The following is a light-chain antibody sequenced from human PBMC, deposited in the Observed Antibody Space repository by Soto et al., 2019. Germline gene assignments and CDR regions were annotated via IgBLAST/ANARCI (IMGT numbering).Light chain of an antibody. J-gene: IGKJ2*01. Sequence: EIVLTQSPGTLSLSPGERATLSCRASQSVSARFLAWYQQKPGQAPRLLIYGASSRATGIPDRFSGGGSETDFTLTISRLEPEDFAVYYCQQYGTSPPEYTFGQGTKLEIK. CDR1: QSVSARF. CDR3: QQYGTSPPEYT. V-gene: IGKV3-20*01. CDR2: GAS.